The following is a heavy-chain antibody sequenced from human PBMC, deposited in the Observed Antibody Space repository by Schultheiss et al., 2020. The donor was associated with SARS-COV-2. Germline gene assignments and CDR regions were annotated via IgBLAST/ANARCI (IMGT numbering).Heavy chain of an antibody. D-gene: IGHD5-18*01. CDR3: ARVQSHRGYSYGYAYYYGMDV. CDR1: GFTFSSYA. Sequence: GGSLRLSCAASGFTFSSYAMHWVRQAPGKGLEWVAVIWYDGSNKYYADSVKGRFTISRDNSKNTLYLQMNSLRAEDTAVYYCARVQSHRGYSYGYAYYYGMDVWGQGTTVTVSS. J-gene: IGHJ6*02. V-gene: IGHV3-30*07. CDR2: IWYDGSNK.